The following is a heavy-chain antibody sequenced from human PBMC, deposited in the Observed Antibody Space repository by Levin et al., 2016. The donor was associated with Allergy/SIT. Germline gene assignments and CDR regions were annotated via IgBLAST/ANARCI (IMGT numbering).Heavy chain of an antibody. V-gene: IGHV3-23*01. CDR2: ISGSGGST. Sequence: GGSLRLSCAASGFTFSSYAMSWVRQAPGKGLEWVSAISGSGGSTYYADSVKGRFTISRDNSKNTLYLQMNSLRAEDTAVYYCAKDPLSEMATITFDYWGQGTLVTVSS. CDR3: AKDPLSEMATITFDY. CDR1: GFTFSSYA. D-gene: IGHD5-24*01. J-gene: IGHJ4*02.